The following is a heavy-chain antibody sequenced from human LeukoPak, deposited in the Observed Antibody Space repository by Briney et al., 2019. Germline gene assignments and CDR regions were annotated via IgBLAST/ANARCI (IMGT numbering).Heavy chain of an antibody. CDR3: AREIVVVPAALTRGYYYYYMDV. CDR1: GFTFSSYA. Sequence: GGSLRLSCAASGFTFSSYAMHWVRQAPGKGLEWVAVISYDGSNKYYADSVKGRFTISRDNTKNTLYLQMNSLRAEDTAVYYCAREIVVVPAALTRGYYYYYMDVWGKGTTVTVSS. J-gene: IGHJ6*03. V-gene: IGHV3-30-3*01. CDR2: ISYDGSNK. D-gene: IGHD2-2*01.